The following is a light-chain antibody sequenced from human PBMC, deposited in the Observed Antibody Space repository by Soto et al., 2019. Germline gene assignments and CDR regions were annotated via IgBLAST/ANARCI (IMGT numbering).Light chain of an antibody. J-gene: IGKJ1*01. V-gene: IGKV1-5*03. CDR1: QSISSW. CDR3: QQYNSYET. CDR2: KAS. Sequence: DIQMTQSPSTLSAPVGGRVTITCRASQSISSWLAWNQQKPGKAPKLLIYKASSLESGVPSRFSGSGSGTEFTLTISSLQPDDFATYYCQQYNSYETFGQGTKVEIK.